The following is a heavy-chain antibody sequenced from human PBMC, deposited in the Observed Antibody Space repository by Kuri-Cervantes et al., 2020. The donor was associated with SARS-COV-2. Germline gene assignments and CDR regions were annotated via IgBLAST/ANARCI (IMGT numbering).Heavy chain of an antibody. CDR3: ARGMVRGLIQSYYYGMDV. V-gene: IGHV1-2*04. D-gene: IGHD3-10*01. Sequence: SVKVTVKATGYTFSDYYMYWVRQAPGQGLEWMGWINPNSGGTSYAQKFQGWVTMTRDTSSTGYMELSRLRSDDSAVYYCARGMVRGLIQSYYYGMDVWGQGTTVTVSS. CDR1: GYTFSDYY. CDR2: INPNSGGT. J-gene: IGHJ6*02.